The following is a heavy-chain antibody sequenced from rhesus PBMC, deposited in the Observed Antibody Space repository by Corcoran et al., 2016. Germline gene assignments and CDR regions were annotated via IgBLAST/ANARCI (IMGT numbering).Heavy chain of an antibody. CDR3: ATSKNQFSFKLRSVTAADTAVYYCARVDSSGWGFDY. CDR2: IYGSSTST. CDR1: GGAISDSYR. V-gene: IGHV4S10*01. Sequence: QVQLQELGPGLVKPSETLSLTCAVSGGAISDSYRWSWIRQPPGKGLEWIGYIYGSSTSTNYNPPHPGNGLSFIVSLYFINTIPTSTPSLNIRFTISRATSKNQFSFKLRSVTAADTAVYYCARVDSSGWGFDYWGQGVLVTVSS. D-gene: IGHD2-2*01. J-gene: IGHJ4*01.